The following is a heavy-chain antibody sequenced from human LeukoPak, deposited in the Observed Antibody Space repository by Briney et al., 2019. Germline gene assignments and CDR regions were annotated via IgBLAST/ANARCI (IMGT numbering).Heavy chain of an antibody. J-gene: IGHJ4*02. CDR3: ARDTAMVTGYFDY. CDR1: GFTFSSYA. D-gene: IGHD5-18*01. V-gene: IGHV3-23*01. CDR2: ISGSGGST. Sequence: GGSLRLSCAASGFTFSSYAMSWVRQAPGKGLEWVSAISGSGGSTYYADSVKGRFTISRDNSKNTLYLQMNSLRAEDTAVYYCARDTAMVTGYFDYWGQGTLVTVSS.